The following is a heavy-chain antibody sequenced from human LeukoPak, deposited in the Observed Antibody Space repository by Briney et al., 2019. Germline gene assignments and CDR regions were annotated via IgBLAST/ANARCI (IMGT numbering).Heavy chain of an antibody. CDR2: IHPSGST. D-gene: IGHD2-2*01. J-gene: IGHJ4*02. CDR3: SRGRDQSKTGDS. Sequence: SETLSLTCTIYGGSFSWYYWSWIRQPSGKGPEWIGEIHPSGSTNFNPSLKSRVSISVDTSKNQFSLILTSVTAADTGVYYCSRGRDQSKTGDSWGQGTVVTVSS. CDR1: GGSFSWYY. V-gene: IGHV4-34*01.